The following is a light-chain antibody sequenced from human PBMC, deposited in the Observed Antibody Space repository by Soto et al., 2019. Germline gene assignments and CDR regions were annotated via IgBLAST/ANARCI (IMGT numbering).Light chain of an antibody. V-gene: IGKV1-12*01. J-gene: IGKJ5*01. Sequence: DIQMTQSPSSVSASAGDRVTISCRASQGITTWLAWYQQKPGEAPTLLIYTASSLQSGVPSRFSGRGSGTDFTLIISSLQPEDFGTYYCQHSNSFPITFGQGTRLEIK. CDR3: QHSNSFPIT. CDR1: QGITTW. CDR2: TAS.